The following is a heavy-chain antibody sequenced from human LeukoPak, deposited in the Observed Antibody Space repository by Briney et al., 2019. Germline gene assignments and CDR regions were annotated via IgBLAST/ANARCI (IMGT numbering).Heavy chain of an antibody. D-gene: IGHD3-22*01. CDR3: AKDFSGGYYYFDN. CDR2: LSSSGSST. Sequence: SGGSLRLSCAASGFTFSSYAMSWVRQAPGKGLEWVSVLSSSGSSTYYGDFVKGRFTISRDNSKNTLYLQMNSLSAEDTAVYYCAKDFSGGYYYFDNWGQGILVTVSS. V-gene: IGHV3-23*01. CDR1: GFTFSSYA. J-gene: IGHJ4*02.